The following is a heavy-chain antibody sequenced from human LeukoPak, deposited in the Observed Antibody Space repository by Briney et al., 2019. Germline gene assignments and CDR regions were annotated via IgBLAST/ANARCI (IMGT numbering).Heavy chain of an antibody. Sequence: GGSLRLSCAASGFTLSNYWMNWVRQAPGKGLEWVANIKEDGSEKIYVDSVKGRFTISRDNSKNSLYLQINNLRAEDTAVYYCTRNRGTDYWGQGTLVTVSS. CDR1: GFTLSNYW. J-gene: IGHJ4*02. CDR2: IKEDGSEK. CDR3: TRNRGTDY. D-gene: IGHD1-1*01. V-gene: IGHV3-7*01.